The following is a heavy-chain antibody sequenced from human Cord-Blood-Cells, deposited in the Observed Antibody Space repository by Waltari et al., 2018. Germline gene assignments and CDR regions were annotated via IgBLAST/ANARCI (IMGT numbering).Heavy chain of an antibody. CDR1: GFTVSSYG. Sequence: QVHLVESGGGVVQPGRSLRLSCAAPGFTVSSYGMRWVRQAPGKGLEWVAVISYDGSNKYYADSVKGRFTISRDNSKNTLYLQMNSLRAEDTAVYYCARGLSSRAAIWGQGTLVTVSS. D-gene: IGHD6-13*01. J-gene: IGHJ4*02. CDR2: ISYDGSNK. CDR3: ARGLSSRAAI. V-gene: IGHV3-30*03.